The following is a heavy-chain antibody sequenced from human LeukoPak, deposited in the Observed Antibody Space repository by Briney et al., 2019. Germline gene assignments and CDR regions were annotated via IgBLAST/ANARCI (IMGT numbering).Heavy chain of an antibody. D-gene: IGHD3-22*01. CDR3: ARRFVEYSYDSSGYSPVYYFDY. V-gene: IGHV3-7*01. Sequence: PGGSLRLSCAASGFTFSNYWMSWVRQAPGKGLEWVANIKQDRSEKYYVDSVKGRFTISRDNAKNSLYLQMNSLRAEDTAVYYCARRFVEYSYDSSGYSPVYYFDYWGQGTLVTVSS. CDR2: IKQDRSEK. CDR1: GFTFSNYW. J-gene: IGHJ4*02.